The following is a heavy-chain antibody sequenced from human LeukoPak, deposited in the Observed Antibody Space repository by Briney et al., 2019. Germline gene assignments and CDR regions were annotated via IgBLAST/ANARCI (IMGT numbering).Heavy chain of an antibody. J-gene: IGHJ4*02. CDR1: GGSFSGYY. Sequence: SETLSLTCAVYGGSFSGYYWSWIRQPPGKGLEWIGEINHSGSTNYNPSLKSRVTISVDTSKNQFSLKLSSVTAADTAVYYCAREKGPAAFDYWGQGTLVTVSS. D-gene: IGHD2-15*01. V-gene: IGHV4-34*01. CDR3: AREKGPAAFDY. CDR2: INHSGST.